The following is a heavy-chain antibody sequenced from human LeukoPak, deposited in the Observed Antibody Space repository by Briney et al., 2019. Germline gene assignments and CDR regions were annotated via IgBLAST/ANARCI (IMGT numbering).Heavy chain of an antibody. V-gene: IGHV3-9*01. D-gene: IGHD3-22*01. CDR3: AKGSSGYYNWFDP. Sequence: GGSLRLSCAASGFTFDDYAMHWARQAPRKGLEWVSGISWNSGSIGYADSVKGRFTISRDNAKNSLYLQMNSLRAEDTALYYCAKGSSGYYNWFDPWGQGTLVTVSS. J-gene: IGHJ5*02. CDR2: ISWNSGSI. CDR1: GFTFDDYA.